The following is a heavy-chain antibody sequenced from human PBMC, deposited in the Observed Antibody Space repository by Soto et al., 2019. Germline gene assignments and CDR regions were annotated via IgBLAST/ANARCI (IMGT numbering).Heavy chain of an antibody. CDR3: ARGDDFWSGYSIDY. D-gene: IGHD3-3*01. CDR2: ISYDGSNK. Sequence: GGSLRLSCAASGFTFSSYAMHWVRQAPGKGLEWVAVISYDGSNKYYADSVKGRFTISRDNSKNTLYLQMNSLRAEDTAVYYCARGDDFWSGYSIDYWGQGTLVTVSS. CDR1: GFTFSSYA. V-gene: IGHV3-30-3*01. J-gene: IGHJ4*02.